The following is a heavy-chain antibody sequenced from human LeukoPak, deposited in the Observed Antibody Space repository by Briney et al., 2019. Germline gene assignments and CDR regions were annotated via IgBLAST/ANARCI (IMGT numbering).Heavy chain of an antibody. Sequence: PSETLSLTCTVSGGFINSYYWSWIRQPAGKGLEWIGRVYTSGITNYNPSLKSRITMSVATSKNQFSLKLTSVTAADTAVYYCARHNGFDRGYYYYMDVWGKGTTVTVSS. V-gene: IGHV4-4*07. CDR1: GGFINSYY. CDR2: VYTSGIT. D-gene: IGHD3-9*01. CDR3: ARHNGFDRGYYYYMDV. J-gene: IGHJ6*03.